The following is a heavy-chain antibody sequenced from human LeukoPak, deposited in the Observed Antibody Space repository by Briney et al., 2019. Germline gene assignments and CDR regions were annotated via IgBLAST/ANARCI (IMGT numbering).Heavy chain of an antibody. Sequence: PSETLSLTCTVSGGSFSSYYWSWIRQPPGKGLEWIGYIYYSGSTNYNPSLHSRVSISVDTSENQYSLQLSSVTAAVTAGYYCARQNPIHFDYWGRGTLVTVSS. CDR2: IYYSGST. V-gene: IGHV4-59*01. J-gene: IGHJ4*02. CDR1: GGSFSSYY. CDR3: ARQNPIHFDY.